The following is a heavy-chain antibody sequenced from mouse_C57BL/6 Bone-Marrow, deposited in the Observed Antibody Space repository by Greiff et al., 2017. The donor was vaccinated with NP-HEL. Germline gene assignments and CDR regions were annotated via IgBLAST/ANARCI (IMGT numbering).Heavy chain of an antibody. J-gene: IGHJ2*01. CDR2: ILPGSGST. Sequence: VEPGASVKLSCKATGYTFTGYWIEWVKQRPGHGLEWIGEILPGSGSTNYNEKFKGKATFTADTSSNTAYMQLSSLTTEDSAIYYCAREITTVVDYFDYWGQGTTLTVSS. V-gene: IGHV1-9*01. D-gene: IGHD1-1*01. CDR1: GYTFTGYW. CDR3: AREITTVVDYFDY.